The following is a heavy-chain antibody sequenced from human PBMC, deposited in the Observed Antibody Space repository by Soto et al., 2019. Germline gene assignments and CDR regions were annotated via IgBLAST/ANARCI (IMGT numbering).Heavy chain of an antibody. Sequence: GESLKISCKGSGYSFTSYWIGWVRQIPGKGLEWMGIIYPGDSDTSYSPSFQGQVTISADKSLSTAYLQWSSLKASDTAMYSCARREGVAGRSAAAGYWGQGTLVTVSS. CDR2: IYPGDSDT. CDR3: ARREGVAGRSAAAGY. V-gene: IGHV5-51*01. D-gene: IGHD6-13*01. CDR1: GYSFTSYW. J-gene: IGHJ4*02.